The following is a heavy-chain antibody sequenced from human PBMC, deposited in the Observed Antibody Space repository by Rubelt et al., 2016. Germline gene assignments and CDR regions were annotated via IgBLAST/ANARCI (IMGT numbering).Heavy chain of an antibody. D-gene: IGHD2-21*02. CDR2: THDSGET. J-gene: IGHJ4*02. CDR3: ARQPPDTAAFDY. V-gene: IGHV4-59*08. Sequence: QVQLQESGPGLVKPSETLSLTCTVSGGSISSYYWSWIRQPPGKGLEWLAYTHDSGETKYNPSLKSRLIISVDTSKNQLSRKLSSVTAADTAVYHCARQPPDTAAFDYWGQGVLVTVSS. CDR1: GGSISSYY.